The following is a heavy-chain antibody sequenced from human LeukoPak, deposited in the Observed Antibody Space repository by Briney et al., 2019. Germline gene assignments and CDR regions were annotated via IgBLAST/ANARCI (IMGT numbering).Heavy chain of an antibody. Sequence: GRSLRLSCAASGFTFSSYAMPWVRQAPGKGLEWVAVISYDGSNKYYADSVKGRFTISRDNSKNTLYLQMNSLRAEDTAVYYCARDGGYSSGWYPFDIWGQGTMVTVSS. V-gene: IGHV3-30-3*01. CDR2: ISYDGSNK. CDR1: GFTFSSYA. D-gene: IGHD6-19*01. CDR3: ARDGGYSSGWYPFDI. J-gene: IGHJ3*02.